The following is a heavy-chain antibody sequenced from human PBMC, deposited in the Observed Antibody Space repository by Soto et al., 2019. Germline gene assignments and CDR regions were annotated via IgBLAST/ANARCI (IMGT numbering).Heavy chain of an antibody. D-gene: IGHD6-13*01. J-gene: IGHJ4*02. Sequence: GGSLRLSCAASGFTFSSYAMHWVRQAPGKGLEWVAVISYDGSNKYYADSVKGRFTISRDNSKNPLYLQMNSLRAEDTAVYYCARDLKPREAEAPFRYWGQGTLVTVSS. CDR2: ISYDGSNK. V-gene: IGHV3-30-3*01. CDR3: ARDLKPREAEAPFRY. CDR1: GFTFSSYA.